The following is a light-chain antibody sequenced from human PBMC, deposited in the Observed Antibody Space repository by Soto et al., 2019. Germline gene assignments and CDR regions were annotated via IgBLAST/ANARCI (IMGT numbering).Light chain of an antibody. CDR1: QSLNSNF. V-gene: IGKV3-20*01. Sequence: EIVLTQSPGTLSLSPGESATLSCRASQSLNSNFLAWYQQKPGQAPRLLVYAASSRATGIPDRFSGSASGTVFTLTISRLEPEDFAVYYCQQYDTSPPRYTLGQGTKLEIK. J-gene: IGKJ2*01. CDR3: QQYDTSPPRYT. CDR2: AAS.